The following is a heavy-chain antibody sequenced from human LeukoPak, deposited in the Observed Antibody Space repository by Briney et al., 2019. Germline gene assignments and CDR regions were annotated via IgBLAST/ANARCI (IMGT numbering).Heavy chain of an antibody. D-gene: IGHD1-26*01. Sequence: GGSLRLSCSASGFTFNTYTMHWVRQAPGTGLEYVSSISGGGGTTFYADSVRGRFTISRDNSKNTLYLQMSSLRAEDTALYYCVKDLSGTYSFDYWGQGTLVTVSS. J-gene: IGHJ4*02. CDR3: VKDLSGTYSFDY. CDR2: ISGGGGTT. CDR1: GFTFNTYT. V-gene: IGHV3-64D*09.